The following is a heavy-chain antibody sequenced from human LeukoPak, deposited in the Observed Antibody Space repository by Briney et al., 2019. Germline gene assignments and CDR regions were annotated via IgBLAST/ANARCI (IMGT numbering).Heavy chain of an antibody. V-gene: IGHV3-21*01. CDR1: GFTFDDYG. Sequence: GGSLRLSCAASGFTFDDYGMSWVRQAPGKGLEWVSSISSSSSYIYYADSVKGRFTISRDNAKNSLYLQMNSLRAEDTAVYYCARERCSGGSCYYYGMDVWGQGTTVTVSS. CDR2: ISSSSSYI. CDR3: ARERCSGGSCYYYGMDV. J-gene: IGHJ6*02. D-gene: IGHD2-15*01.